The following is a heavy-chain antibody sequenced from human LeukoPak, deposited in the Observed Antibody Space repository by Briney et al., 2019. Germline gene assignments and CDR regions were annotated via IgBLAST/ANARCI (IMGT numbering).Heavy chain of an antibody. V-gene: IGHV3-23*01. CDR3: AKPWREDGDYWSFNY. Sequence: GGSLRLSCAASGFTVSSNYMSWVRQAPGKGLEWVSAISGSGSSTYYADSVKGRFTVSRDNSKNTLYLQMNSLRAEDTAVYYCAKPWREDGDYWSFNYWGQGTLVTVSS. CDR1: GFTVSSNY. CDR2: ISGSGSST. J-gene: IGHJ4*02. D-gene: IGHD4-17*01.